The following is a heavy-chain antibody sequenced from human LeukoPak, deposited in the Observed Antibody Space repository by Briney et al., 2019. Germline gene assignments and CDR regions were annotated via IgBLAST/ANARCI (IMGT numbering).Heavy chain of an antibody. V-gene: IGHV4-30-2*01. CDR3: ARGISYGSPGRDAFDI. D-gene: IGHD5-18*01. Sequence: SETLSLTCTVSGGSISSGGYYWSWIRQPPGKGLEWIGYIYHSGSTYYNPSLKSRVTISADTSQIQFSLKLTSVSAADTALYYCARGISYGSPGRDAFDIWGQGTMVTVSS. CDR1: GGSISSGGYY. CDR2: IYHSGST. J-gene: IGHJ3*02.